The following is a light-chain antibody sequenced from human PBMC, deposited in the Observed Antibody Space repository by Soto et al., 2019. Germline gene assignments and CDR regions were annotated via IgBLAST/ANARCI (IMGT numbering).Light chain of an antibody. CDR2: LGD. V-gene: IGLV1-47*02. Sequence: QSALTQPPSASSTPGQTVTISCSGSTSNIGTFYVYWYQHLPGTAPKLLIYLGDQRASGVSDRFSGSKSGTSASLAINGLRSDDEADYYCAAWDDNLIAYVFGSGTKVTV. J-gene: IGLJ1*01. CDR1: TSNIGTFY. CDR3: AAWDDNLIAYV.